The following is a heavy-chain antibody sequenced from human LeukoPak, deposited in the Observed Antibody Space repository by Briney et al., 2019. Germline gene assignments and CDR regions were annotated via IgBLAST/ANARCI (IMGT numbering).Heavy chain of an antibody. V-gene: IGHV4-61*02. Sequence: SETLSLTCSVSGASIKSGNYYWSWIRQLAGKGLEWIGRIYNTGNTNYNPSLKSRVAMSLDTSKNHFSLRLNSVTAADTAVYYCARRRDAYNDAFDIWGQGTMVVVSS. CDR2: IYNTGNT. CDR1: GASIKSGNYY. CDR3: ARRRDAYNDAFDI. D-gene: IGHD5-24*01. J-gene: IGHJ3*02.